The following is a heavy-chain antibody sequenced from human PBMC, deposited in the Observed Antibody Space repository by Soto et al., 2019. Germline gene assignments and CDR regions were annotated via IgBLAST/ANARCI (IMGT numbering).Heavy chain of an antibody. CDR2: IYPGDSDT. Sequence: GDSLEISCTGSGYSFTSYLIGWVRQMPGKGLEWMGIIYPGDSDTRYSPSFEGLVTISADKTISTAYLQWGSLKASHTALYYFAILRGYCGYDSCDHWVQGPLVT. CDR1: GYSFTSYL. D-gene: IGHD5-12*01. CDR3: AILRGYCGYDSCDH. V-gene: IGHV5-51*01. J-gene: IGHJ4*02.